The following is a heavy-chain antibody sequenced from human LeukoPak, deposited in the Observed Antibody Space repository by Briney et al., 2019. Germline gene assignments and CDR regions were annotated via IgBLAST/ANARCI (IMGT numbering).Heavy chain of an antibody. CDR1: GFTFDDYA. CDR2: SWDGGTT. CDR3: AKSVAQGGGMGIRVAMVAC. J-gene: IGHJ4*02. D-gene: IGHD2-2*01. Sequence: GGSLRLSCAASGFTFDDYALHWVRQPPGKGLEWVSLSWDGGTTYYADSVQGRFTISRDNSKNSLYLQMNNLRAEDTAFYYCAKSVAQGGGMGIRVAMVACWGQETLVTVSS. V-gene: IGHV3-43D*03.